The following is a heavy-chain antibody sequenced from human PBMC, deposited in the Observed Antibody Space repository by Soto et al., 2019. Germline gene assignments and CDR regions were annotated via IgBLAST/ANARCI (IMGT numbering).Heavy chain of an antibody. Sequence: SETLSLTCTVSGGSISSSSYYWGWIRQPPGKGLEWIGSIYYSGSTYYNPSLKSRVTISVDTSKNQFSLKLSSVTAADTAVYYCAGSVWQQPFVWGQGTKVTVSS. D-gene: IGHD6-13*01. CDR2: IYYSGST. V-gene: IGHV4-39*01. CDR3: AGSVWQQPFV. J-gene: IGHJ6*02. CDR1: GGSISSSSYY.